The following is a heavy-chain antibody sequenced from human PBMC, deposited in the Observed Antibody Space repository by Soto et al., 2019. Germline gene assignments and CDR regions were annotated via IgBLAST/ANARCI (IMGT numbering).Heavy chain of an antibody. CDR2: IHYTGSS. CDR3: APVRRIAAAGTWFDP. Sequence: SETLSLTCTVSSGSISGYFLSWIRQPPGKELELIAYIHYTGSSYYNPSLISRLPISRHTSNKQFSLKLSSGSDADTSVYYCAPVRRIAAAGTWFDPLGQGTLVTVSS. V-gene: IGHV4-59*01. CDR1: SGSISGYF. D-gene: IGHD6-13*01. J-gene: IGHJ5*02.